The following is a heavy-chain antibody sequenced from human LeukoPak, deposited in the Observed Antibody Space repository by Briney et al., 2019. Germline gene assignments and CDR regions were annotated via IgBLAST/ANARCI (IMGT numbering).Heavy chain of an antibody. J-gene: IGHJ4*02. CDR1: GFTFSSYA. CDR3: AIMHPYYDGNGYWVQ. D-gene: IGHD3-22*01. CDR2: INTSGGST. V-gene: IGHV3-23*01. Sequence: ESLRLSCAASGFTFSSYAMSWVRQAPGKGLEWVSGINTSGGSTAYADSVKGRFTISRDNPRNTLYMQMNSLRAEDTALYYCAIMHPYYDGNGYWVQWGQGTLVTVSS.